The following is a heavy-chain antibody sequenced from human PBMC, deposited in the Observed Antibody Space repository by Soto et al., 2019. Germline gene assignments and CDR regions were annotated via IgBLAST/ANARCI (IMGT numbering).Heavy chain of an antibody. J-gene: IGHJ6*02. V-gene: IGHV1-18*01. CDR2: ISDYNGNT. CDR3: ATEGYYSGSGTYSPPRYYGMDV. CDR1: GYTFSSYG. Sequence: QVQLVQSGAEVKRAGASVKVSCKASGYTFSSYGLSWVRQAPGQGLEWMGWISDYNGNTHDAQKFQGRVITTTATTTRTAYTGLRSLRSDDTAVYFCATEGYYSGSGTYSPPRYYGMDVWGQGTTVTVSS. D-gene: IGHD3-10*01.